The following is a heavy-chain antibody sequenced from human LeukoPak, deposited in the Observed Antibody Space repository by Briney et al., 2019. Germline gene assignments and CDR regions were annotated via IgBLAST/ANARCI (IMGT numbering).Heavy chain of an antibody. V-gene: IGHV3-21*01. D-gene: IGHD6-13*01. J-gene: IGHJ6*03. Sequence: GGSLRLSCAASGFTFSSYSMSWVRQAPGKGLEWVSSISSSSSYIYYADSVNGRFTISRDNAKNSLYLQMNSLRAEDTAVYYCARDPSSSWPYPYWGYYYYYMDVWGKGTTVTVSS. CDR1: GFTFSSYS. CDR3: ARDPSSSWPYPYWGYYYYYMDV. CDR2: ISSSSSYI.